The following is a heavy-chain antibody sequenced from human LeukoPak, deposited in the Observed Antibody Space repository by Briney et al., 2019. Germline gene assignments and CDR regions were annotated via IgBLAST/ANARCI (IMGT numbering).Heavy chain of an antibody. V-gene: IGHV1-18*01. CDR2: ISSYNGNT. CDR1: GYTFTTYG. D-gene: IGHD3-10*01. Sequence: ASVKLSCKASGYTFTTYGITWVRQAPGHGLEWMGWISSYNGNTIYAQKFQDRVTMATDTSTSTAYMELRSLTSDDTAVYYCARGHGRFGELYDAFDIWGQATMVTVSS. CDR3: ARGHGRFGELYDAFDI. J-gene: IGHJ3*02.